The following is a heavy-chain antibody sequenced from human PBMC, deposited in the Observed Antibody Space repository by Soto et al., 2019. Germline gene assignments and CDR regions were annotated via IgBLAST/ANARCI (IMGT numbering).Heavy chain of an antibody. J-gene: IGHJ4*02. Sequence: GDSLKLSRKGSGYSFCNYWIDWLGHMPGKGLEWMGIIYTAASDARDSPAFQGQVTISADKSISTAYLQWTSLKASDTAMYYCARHLGVVVMTTDYWGQGTLVTVSS. V-gene: IGHV5-51*01. CDR1: GYSFCNYW. D-gene: IGHD2-15*01. CDR2: IYTAASDA. CDR3: ARHLGVVVMTTDY.